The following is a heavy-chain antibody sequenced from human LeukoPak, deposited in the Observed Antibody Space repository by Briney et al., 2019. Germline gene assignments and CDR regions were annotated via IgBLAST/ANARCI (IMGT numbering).Heavy chain of an antibody. Sequence: GGSLRLSCTASGLSLNSYAMSWVRQVPGKGLEWVSASSSSDDGKWYAESVRGRFTISRDTSKNTLYLQMNSLRAGDTAVYYCARGIRSSGWFFLSWGQGTLVTVSS. CDR2: SSSSDDGK. V-gene: IGHV3-23*01. D-gene: IGHD6-13*01. CDR1: GLSLNSYA. CDR3: ARGIRSSGWFFLS. J-gene: IGHJ4*02.